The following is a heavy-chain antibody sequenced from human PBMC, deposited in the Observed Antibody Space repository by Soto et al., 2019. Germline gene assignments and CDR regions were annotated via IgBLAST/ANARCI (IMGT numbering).Heavy chain of an antibody. V-gene: IGHV3-7*01. D-gene: IGHD3-10*01. CDR1: GFTFSSYW. CDR2: IKQDGSKK. Sequence: EVQLVESGGGLVQPGGSLRLSCAASGFTFSSYWMSWVRQAPGKGLEWVANIKQDGSKKYNVDFVKGRFTISRDNAKNSLYLQMNSLRVEDTAVYYCARDDGSGSLSGYWGQGNLVTVSS. CDR3: ARDDGSGSLSGY. J-gene: IGHJ4*02.